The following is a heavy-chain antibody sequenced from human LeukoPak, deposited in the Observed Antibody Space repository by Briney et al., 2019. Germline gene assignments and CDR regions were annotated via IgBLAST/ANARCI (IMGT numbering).Heavy chain of an antibody. CDR2: VHPDNGNT. D-gene: IGHD1-14*01. Sequence: ASVKVSCKTSGYPFTKWEINWVRQAAGQGLEWLGWVHPDNGNTYYAQRFRGRVTMPRDTSTTTAYMELSGLGSNDTAVYFCATGPRNDPWGQGTLVTVSS. J-gene: IGHJ5*02. V-gene: IGHV1-8*01. CDR1: GYPFTKWE. CDR3: ATGPRNDP.